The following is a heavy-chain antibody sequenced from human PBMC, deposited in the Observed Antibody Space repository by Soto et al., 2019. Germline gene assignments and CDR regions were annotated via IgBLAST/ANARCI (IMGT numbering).Heavy chain of an antibody. CDR2: IIPIFGTA. J-gene: IGHJ6*02. CDR3: ARDRPALLLTYYGMDV. V-gene: IGHV1-69*13. Sequence: ASVKVSCKASGGTFNSYAISWVRQAPGQGLEWMGGIIPIFGTANYAQKFQGRVTITADESTSTAYMELSSLRSEDTAVYYCARDRPALLLTYYGMDVWGQGTLVTVSS. CDR1: GGTFNSYA. D-gene: IGHD2-15*01.